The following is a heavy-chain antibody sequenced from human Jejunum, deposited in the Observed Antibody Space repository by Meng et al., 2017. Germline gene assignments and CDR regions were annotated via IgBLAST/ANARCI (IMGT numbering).Heavy chain of an antibody. D-gene: IGHD3-10*01. CDR2: INPSRGGT. Sequence: ASVKVSCKASGYIFTDYYIHWIRKAPGQGLEWMGWINPSRGGTKYAQRFQGRVTMTSDTSMTTDYMEMSRRQSDDAALYFCARDVDRYYGPGSYYDYYYAMDVWGQGTTVPVPS. V-gene: IGHV1-2*02. CDR1: GYIFTDYY. J-gene: IGHJ6*02. CDR3: ARDVDRYYGPGSYYDYYYAMDV.